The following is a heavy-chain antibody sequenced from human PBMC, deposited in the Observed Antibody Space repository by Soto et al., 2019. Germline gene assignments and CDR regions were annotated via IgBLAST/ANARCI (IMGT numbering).Heavy chain of an antibody. Sequence: GASVKVSCTASGYSFTGYYMHWVRQAPGQGLEWMGWINPNSGGTNYAQKFQGWVTMTRDTSISTAYMELSRLRSDDTAVYYCARDNYGDYPFDYWGQGTLVTVSS. D-gene: IGHD4-17*01. J-gene: IGHJ4*02. CDR2: INPNSGGT. CDR3: ARDNYGDYPFDY. CDR1: GYSFTGYY. V-gene: IGHV1-2*04.